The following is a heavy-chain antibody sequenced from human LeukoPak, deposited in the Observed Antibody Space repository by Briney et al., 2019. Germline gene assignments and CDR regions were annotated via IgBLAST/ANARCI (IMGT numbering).Heavy chain of an antibody. J-gene: IGHJ4*02. CDR3: AKNGGKSLYY. V-gene: IGHV4-4*02. CDR1: DGSMNSYNW. D-gene: IGHD2-8*01. Sequence: SETLSLTCAVSDGSMNSYNWWSWVRHPPGTGLEWIGETSHSGDTNYNPSLKSRVTISIDKSKSHFSLKLTSVTAAGTAVYYCAKNGGKSLYYWGQGTLVTVFS. CDR2: TSHSGDT.